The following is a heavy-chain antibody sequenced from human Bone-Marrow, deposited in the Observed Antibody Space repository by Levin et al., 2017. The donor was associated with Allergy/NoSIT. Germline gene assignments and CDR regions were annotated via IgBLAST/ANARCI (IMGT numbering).Heavy chain of an antibody. V-gene: IGHV3-21*01. CDR2: ISSSGVYI. Sequence: GESLKISCTASGFTFSTFGMNWVRQAPGKGLEWVSSISSSGVYIYNADSVKGRFTISRDNAGNSLYLQMNSLRAEDTAVYYCARDGGGLYDHFSYGMDVWGQGTTVTVSS. D-gene: IGHD6-19*01. CDR1: GFTFSTFG. J-gene: IGHJ6*02. CDR3: ARDGGGLYDHFSYGMDV.